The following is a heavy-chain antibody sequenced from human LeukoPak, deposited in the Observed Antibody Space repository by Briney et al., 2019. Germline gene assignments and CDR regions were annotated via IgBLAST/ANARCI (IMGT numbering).Heavy chain of an antibody. CDR2: IYYSGST. V-gene: IGHV4-39*01. Sequence: SETLSLTCTVSGGSISSSSYYWGWIRQPPWKGLEWIGSIYYSGSTYYNPSLKSRVTISVDTSKNQFSLKLSSVTAADTAVYYCATPGVVVPAAINALDIWGQGTMVTVSS. J-gene: IGHJ3*02. CDR1: GGSISSSSYY. CDR3: ATPGVVVPAAINALDI. D-gene: IGHD2-2*02.